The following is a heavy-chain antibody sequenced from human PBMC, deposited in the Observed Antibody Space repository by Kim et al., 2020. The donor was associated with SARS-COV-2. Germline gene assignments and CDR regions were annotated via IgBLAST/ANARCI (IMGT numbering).Heavy chain of an antibody. CDR3: SKLMYVAISGRGRFDP. D-gene: IGHD1-20*01. CDR2: ISGSGGNT. CDR1: GFTFSSYA. J-gene: IGHJ5*02. V-gene: IGHV3-23*01. Sequence: GGSLRLSCAASGFTFSSYAMSWVRQAPGKGLEWVSAISGSGGNTYYADSVKGRFTISRDNSKNTLSLQMNSLRAEDTAVYYCSKLMYVAISGRGRFDPWGQGTLVTVSS.